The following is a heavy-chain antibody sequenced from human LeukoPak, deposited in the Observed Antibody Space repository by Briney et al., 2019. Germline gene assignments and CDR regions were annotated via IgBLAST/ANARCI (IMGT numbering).Heavy chain of an antibody. V-gene: IGHV1-18*01. CDR3: ARPRAGRGYAFDI. CDR1: GYTFTSYG. D-gene: IGHD6-13*01. CDR2: ISAYNGNT. J-gene: IGHJ3*02. Sequence: ASVKVSCKASGYTFTSYGISWVRQAPGQGLEWMGWISAYNGNTNYAQKLQGRVTMTTDTSTGTACMELRSLRSDDTAVYYCARPRAGRGYAFDIWGQGTMVTVSS.